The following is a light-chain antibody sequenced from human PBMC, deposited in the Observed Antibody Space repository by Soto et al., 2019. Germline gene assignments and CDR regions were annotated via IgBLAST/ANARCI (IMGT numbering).Light chain of an antibody. V-gene: IGKV1-33*01. J-gene: IGKJ5*01. CDR2: HAS. CDR3: QQYDNLLIT. Sequence: IQLTQSPASLSASVGDRVTITCRAGQGISSALAWYQQKPGKAPKLLIYHASNLETGVPSRFSGSGSGTDFTFTISSLLPEDIATYYCQQYDNLLITFGQGTRLEIK. CDR1: QGISSA.